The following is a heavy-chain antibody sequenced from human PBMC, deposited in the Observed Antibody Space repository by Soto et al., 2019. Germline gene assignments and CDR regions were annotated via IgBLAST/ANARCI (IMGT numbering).Heavy chain of an antibody. J-gene: IGHJ6*02. CDR2: IYPGDSDT. V-gene: IGHV5-51*01. D-gene: IGHD2-2*01. Sequence: GESLKISCKGSGYSFTSYWIGWVRQMPGKGLEWMGIIYPGDSDTRYSPSFQGQVTISADKSISTAYLQWSSLKASDTAMYYCARLPLGYCSSTSCYGPYYYGMDVWGQGTTVTVSS. CDR1: GYSFTSYW. CDR3: ARLPLGYCSSTSCYGPYYYGMDV.